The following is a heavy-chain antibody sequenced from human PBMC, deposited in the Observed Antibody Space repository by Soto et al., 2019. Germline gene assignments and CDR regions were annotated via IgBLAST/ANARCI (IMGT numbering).Heavy chain of an antibody. CDR3: TRGSSEEMATMPYFDF. CDR1: GGSFNSYA. CDR2: IMPMFGSG. Sequence: SVKVSCKVSGGSFNSYAISWVRQAPGQGREWMGAIMPMFGSGTYAQKFRGRATITADESTSTVYMELSSLGSEGTAMYYCTRGSSEEMATMPYFDFWGQGTLVTVSS. V-gene: IGHV1-69*13. D-gene: IGHD5-12*01. J-gene: IGHJ4*02.